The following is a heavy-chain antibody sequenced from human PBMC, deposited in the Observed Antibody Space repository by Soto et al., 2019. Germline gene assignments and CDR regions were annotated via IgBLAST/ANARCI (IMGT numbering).Heavy chain of an antibody. V-gene: IGHV1-3*01. CDR2: INAGNGNT. CDR3: ARHGRGWDY. J-gene: IGHJ4*02. Sequence: AAVKVSCKASGYTCTIYPMHWVRQTPGQRPEWMGWINAGNGNTKYSQKFQGRVTITRDTSASTAYMELSSLRSEDTAVYYCARHGRGWDYWGQGTLVTVSS. D-gene: IGHD6-19*01. CDR1: GYTCTIYP.